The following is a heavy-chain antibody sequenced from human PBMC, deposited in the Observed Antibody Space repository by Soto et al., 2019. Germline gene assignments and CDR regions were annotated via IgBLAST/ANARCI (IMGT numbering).Heavy chain of an antibody. CDR3: ARVVGLYDWFDP. CDR1: GYTFTSSA. CDR2: INADNGNT. Sequence: QVQLVQSGAEVKKPGASVKVSCKASGYTFTSSAMHCVRQAPGQRLEWMGWINADNGNTKYSQKFQGRVTITRDTSASTAYMELSRLRSEDWAVSYCARVVGLYDWFDPWGQGTLVTVSS. V-gene: IGHV1-3*01. D-gene: IGHD2-15*01. J-gene: IGHJ5*02.